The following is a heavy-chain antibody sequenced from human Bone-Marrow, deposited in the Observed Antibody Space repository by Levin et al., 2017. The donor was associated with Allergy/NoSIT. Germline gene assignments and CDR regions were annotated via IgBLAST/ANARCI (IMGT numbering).Heavy chain of an antibody. CDR2: ISSSGSTI. Sequence: PGGSLRLSCAASGFTFSSYEMNWVRQAPGKGLEWVSYISSSGSTIYYADSVKGRFTISRDNAKNSLYLQMNSLRAEDTAVYYCARVGGCSGGSCYILDYWGQGTLVTVSS. CDR3: ARVGGCSGGSCYILDY. V-gene: IGHV3-48*03. CDR1: GFTFSSYE. D-gene: IGHD2-15*01. J-gene: IGHJ4*02.